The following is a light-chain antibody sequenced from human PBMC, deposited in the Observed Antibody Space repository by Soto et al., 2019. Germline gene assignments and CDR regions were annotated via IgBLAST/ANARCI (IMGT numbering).Light chain of an antibody. Sequence: DIQVTQSPSSLSASVGDRVTITCRASQNINNYLNWYQQKPGKAPKLLIYAASSLQSGVPSRFSGSGSGTDFTLTISSLXXXXXXXXYCQQSFSTLWTFGQGTKVEIK. CDR2: AAS. CDR1: QNINNY. CDR3: QQSFSTLWT. V-gene: IGKV1-39*01. J-gene: IGKJ1*01.